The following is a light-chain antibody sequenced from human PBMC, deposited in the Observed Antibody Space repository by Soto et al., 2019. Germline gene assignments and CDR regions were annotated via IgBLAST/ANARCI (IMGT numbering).Light chain of an antibody. CDR1: QSVSSN. V-gene: IGKV3-15*01. CDR3: QQYNNWPLLT. Sequence: EIVMTQSPVTLSVSPEERATLSCRASQSVSSNLAWYQQKPGQAPRLLIYGASTRATGIPARFSGSGSGTEFTLTISSLQSEDFAVDYCQQYNNWPLLTFGGGTKVEIK. CDR2: GAS. J-gene: IGKJ4*01.